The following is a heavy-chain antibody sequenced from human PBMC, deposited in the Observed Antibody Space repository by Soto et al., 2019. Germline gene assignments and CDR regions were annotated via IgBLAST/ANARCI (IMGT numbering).Heavy chain of an antibody. V-gene: IGHV3-30*18. CDR1: GFTFSSYG. CDR2: ISYDGSNK. Sequence: GGSLRLSCAASGFTFSSYGMHWVRQAPGKGLEWVAVISYDGSNKYYADSVKGRFTISRDNSKNTLYLQMNSLRAEDTAVYYCAKMAKREYYYYYMDVWGKGTTVTVSS. J-gene: IGHJ6*03. D-gene: IGHD5-12*01. CDR3: AKMAKREYYYYYMDV.